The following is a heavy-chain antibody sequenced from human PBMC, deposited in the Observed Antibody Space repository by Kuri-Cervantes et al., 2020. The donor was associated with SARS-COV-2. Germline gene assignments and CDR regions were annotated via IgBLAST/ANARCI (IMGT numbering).Heavy chain of an antibody. CDR1: GFTFSSYG. D-gene: IGHD1-26*01. J-gene: IGHJ4*02. CDR3: AKAPPLASSGSYCDY. Sequence: GGSLRLSCAASGFTFSSYGMHWVRQAPGKGLEWVAVISYDGNNKYYADSVKGRFTISRDNSKNTLYLQMNSLRAEGTAVYYCAKAPPLASSGSYCDYWGQGTLVTVSS. CDR2: ISYDGNNK. V-gene: IGHV3-30*18.